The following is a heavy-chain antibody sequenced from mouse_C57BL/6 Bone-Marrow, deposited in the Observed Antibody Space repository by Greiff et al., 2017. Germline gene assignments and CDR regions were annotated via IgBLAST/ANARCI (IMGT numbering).Heavy chain of an antibody. J-gene: IGHJ2*01. CDR2: INPYNGGT. CDR3: ARRLGRRGY. Sequence: VQLQQSGPVLVKPGASVKMSCKASGYAFTDYYMNWVKQSHGKSLEWIGVINPYNGGTSYNQKFKGKATLTVDKSSSTAYMELNSLTSEDSAVYYWARRLGRRGYWGQGTTLTVSA. D-gene: IGHD4-1*01. V-gene: IGHV1-19*01. CDR1: GYAFTDYY.